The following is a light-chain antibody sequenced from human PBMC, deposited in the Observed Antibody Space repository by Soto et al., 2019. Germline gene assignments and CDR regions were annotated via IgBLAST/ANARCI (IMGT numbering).Light chain of an antibody. J-gene: IGKJ1*01. CDR1: ETISNY. V-gene: IGKV1-39*01. CDR3: QQSYTTPWT. CDR2: AAS. Sequence: DIQMTQSPSSLSLSVGDGVTITCRASETISNYLNCYQQKPGRAPRLLIHAASTLQSGVPSRFSGSGSGTDFTLTISSLEPEDSATYFCQQSYTTPWTFGLGTKVDIK.